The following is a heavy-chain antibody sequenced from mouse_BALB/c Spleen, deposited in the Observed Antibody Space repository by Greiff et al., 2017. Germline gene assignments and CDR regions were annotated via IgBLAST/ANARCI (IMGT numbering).Heavy chain of an antibody. J-gene: IGHJ4*01. V-gene: IGHV1-18*01. Sequence: EVQVVESGPELVKPGASVKIPCKASGYTFTDYNMDWVKQSHGKSLEWIGDINPNNGGTIYNQKFKGKATLTVDKSSSTAYMELRSLTSEDTAVYYCARAYGSSSYAMDYWGQGTSVTVSS. CDR2: INPNNGGT. CDR3: ARAYGSSSYAMDY. D-gene: IGHD1-1*01. CDR1: GYTFTDYN.